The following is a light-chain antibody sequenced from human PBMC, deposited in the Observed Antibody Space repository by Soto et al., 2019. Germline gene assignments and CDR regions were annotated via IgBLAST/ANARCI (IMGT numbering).Light chain of an antibody. CDR2: AAS. J-gene: IGKJ1*01. CDR3: QQSYSTPWT. V-gene: IGKV1-39*01. Sequence: DIQMTQSPSSLSASVGDRVTITCRASQSISSYLNWYQQKPGKAPKLLIYAASSLQSGVPSRFSGSGAGTAFTLTISSLQPEDFAPYYCQQSYSTPWTFGQGTMVEIK. CDR1: QSISSY.